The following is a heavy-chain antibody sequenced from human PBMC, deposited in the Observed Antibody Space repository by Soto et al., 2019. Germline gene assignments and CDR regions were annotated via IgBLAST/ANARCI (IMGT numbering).Heavy chain of an antibody. CDR2: ISSSLSTI. CDR3: ARDRTRGITAAIFYHYYHMDV. CDR1: GFTFSTYS. D-gene: IGHD6-13*01. Sequence: EVQLVESGGGLVQPGGSLRLSCAASGFTFSTYSMNWVRQAPGKGLEWVSYISSSLSTIYYADSVKSRFTISRDNAKNSLFLQMNSLRAEDTAVYYCARDRTRGITAAIFYHYYHMDVWGKGTTVTVSS. J-gene: IGHJ6*03. V-gene: IGHV3-48*01.